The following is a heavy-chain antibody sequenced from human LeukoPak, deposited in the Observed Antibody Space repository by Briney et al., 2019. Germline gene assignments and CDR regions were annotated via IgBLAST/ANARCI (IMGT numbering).Heavy chain of an antibody. CDR1: GGSFSGYY. V-gene: IGHV4-34*01. Sequence: SETLSLTCAVYGGSFSGYYWSWIRQPPGKGLEWIGEINHRGSTNYNPSLKSRVTMSVDTSKNQFSLRLSSVTAADTAVYFCARLRGYSYNYWGQGTLVTVSS. J-gene: IGHJ4*02. D-gene: IGHD5-18*01. CDR2: INHRGST. CDR3: ARLRGYSYNY.